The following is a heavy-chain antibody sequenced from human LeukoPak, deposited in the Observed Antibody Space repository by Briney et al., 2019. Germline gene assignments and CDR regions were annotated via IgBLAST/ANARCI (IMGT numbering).Heavy chain of an antibody. J-gene: IGHJ4*02. V-gene: IGHV3-7*01. CDR1: GFTFSSYW. CDR3: AKDPSDIVATIVDY. Sequence: GGSLRLSCAVSGFTFSSYWMSWVRQAPGKGLEWVASIKQDGSEKYYVDSVKGRFTISRDNAKNSLYLQMNSLRAEDTAVYYCAKDPSDIVATIVDYWGQGTLVTVSS. CDR2: IKQDGSEK. D-gene: IGHD5-12*01.